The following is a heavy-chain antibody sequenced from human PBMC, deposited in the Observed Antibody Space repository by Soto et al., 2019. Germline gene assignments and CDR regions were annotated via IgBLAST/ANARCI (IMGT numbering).Heavy chain of an antibody. J-gene: IGHJ5*02. V-gene: IGHV3-30-3*01. CDR2: ISYDGSNK. D-gene: IGHD1-7*01. CDR3: ARESKRRYNWNYVSPRNWFDP. CDR1: GFTFSSYA. Sequence: GGSLRLSCAASGFTFSSYAMHWVRQAPGKGLEWVAVISYDGSNKYYADSVKGRFTISRDNSKNTLYLQMNSLRAEDTAVYYCARESKRRYNWNYVSPRNWFDPWGQGTLVTVSS.